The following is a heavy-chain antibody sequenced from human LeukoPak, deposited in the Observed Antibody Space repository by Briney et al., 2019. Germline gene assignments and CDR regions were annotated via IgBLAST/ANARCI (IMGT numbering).Heavy chain of an antibody. CDR2: IRSKTYGGTT. V-gene: IGHV3-49*04. CDR3: TRAYSSSWSWYFDY. D-gene: IGHD6-13*01. J-gene: IGHJ4*02. CDR1: GLTIGDDA. Sequence: PGGSLRLSCTTSGLTIGDDAVSWVRQAPGKGLEWIGFIRSKTYGGTTEYAPSLKGRFTISRDDSKSVAYLQMSSLKTEDTAVYYCTRAYSSSWSWYFDYWGQGTLVTVSS.